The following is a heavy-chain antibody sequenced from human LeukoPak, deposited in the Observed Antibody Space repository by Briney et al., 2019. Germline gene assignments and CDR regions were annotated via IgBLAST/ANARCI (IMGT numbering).Heavy chain of an antibody. V-gene: IGHV1-2*02. J-gene: IGHJ4*02. D-gene: IGHD3-22*01. Sequence: ASVKVSCKASGYTFTGYYMHWVRQAPGQGLEWMGWINPNSGGTNYAQKFQGRVTMTRDTSISTAYMELSRLRSDDTAVYYCASGGYYYDSSGYSLRYWGQGTLVTVSS. CDR1: GYTFTGYY. CDR3: ASGGYYYDSSGYSLRY. CDR2: INPNSGGT.